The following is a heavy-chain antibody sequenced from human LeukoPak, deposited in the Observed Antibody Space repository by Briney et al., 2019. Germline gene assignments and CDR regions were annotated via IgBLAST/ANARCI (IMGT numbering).Heavy chain of an antibody. V-gene: IGHV1-69*05. D-gene: IGHD4-17*01. Sequence: ATVKVSCKASGGTFSSYAISWVRQAPGQGLEWMGGIIPIFGTANYAQKFQGRVTITTDESTSTAYMELSSLRSEDTAVYYCARGDTVTTGYFQHWGQGTLVTVSS. CDR2: IIPIFGTA. CDR1: GGTFSSYA. CDR3: ARGDTVTTGYFQH. J-gene: IGHJ1*01.